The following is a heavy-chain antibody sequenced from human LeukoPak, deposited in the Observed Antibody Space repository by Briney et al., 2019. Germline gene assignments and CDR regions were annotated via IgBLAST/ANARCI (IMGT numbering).Heavy chain of an antibody. CDR1: GFTFRNYG. CDR3: AKDPATVITQDYYYYYMDV. Sequence: PGGTLRLSCAASGFTFRNYGMSWVRQAPGKGLEWVSAISGSGINTYYADSVKGRFTISSDNSKNTLYLQMNSLRAEDTAIYYCAKDPATVITQDYYYYYMDVWGKGTTVTISS. J-gene: IGHJ6*03. D-gene: IGHD4-23*01. V-gene: IGHV3-23*01. CDR2: ISGSGINT.